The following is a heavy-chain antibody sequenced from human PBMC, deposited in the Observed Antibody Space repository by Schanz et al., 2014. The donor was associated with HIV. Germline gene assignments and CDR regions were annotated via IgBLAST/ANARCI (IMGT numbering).Heavy chain of an antibody. Sequence: EVHLLESGGGLVQPGGSLRLSCAASGFTFSTYAMNWVRQAPGKGLEWVSAINSGGRTYYADSVKGRFTISRDNSKNTLYLQMNSLRAEDTAVYYCARGQSFDFWSGYRVGYFDYWGQGTLVTVSS. CDR1: GFTFSTYA. D-gene: IGHD3-3*01. J-gene: IGHJ4*02. CDR3: ARGQSFDFWSGYRVGYFDY. V-gene: IGHV3-23*01. CDR2: INSGGRT.